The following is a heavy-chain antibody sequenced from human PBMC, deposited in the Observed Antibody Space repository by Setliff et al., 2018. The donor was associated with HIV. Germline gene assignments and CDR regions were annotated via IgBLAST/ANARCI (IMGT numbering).Heavy chain of an antibody. J-gene: IGHJ5*01. CDR1: GFTFSSYG. CDR2: ISSSSSAI. D-gene: IGHD5-18*01. CDR3: ARGEGGYTYENWFDS. V-gene: IGHV3-48*04. Sequence: PGGSLRLSCAASGFTFSSYGMNWVRQAPGKGLEWFSYISSSSSAIYYADSVKGRFTISRDNANNSLFLQMNSLRVEDTAVYYCARGEGGYTYENWFDSWGQGTLVTVSS.